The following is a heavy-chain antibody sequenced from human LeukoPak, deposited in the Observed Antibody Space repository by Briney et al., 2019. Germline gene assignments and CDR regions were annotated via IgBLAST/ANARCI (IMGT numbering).Heavy chain of an antibody. V-gene: IGHV4-34*01. D-gene: IGHD2-15*01. CDR1: GGSFSAYY. J-gene: IGHJ4*02. Sequence: PSETLSLTCAVYGGSFSAYYWSWIRQPPGKGLEWIGEINHSGSTNYNPSLKSRVTISVDTSKNQLSLKLSSVTAADTAVYYCARRTLEWGIVVVVAATAYYFDYWGQGTLVTVSS. CDR3: ARRTLEWGIVVVVAATAYYFDY. CDR2: INHSGST.